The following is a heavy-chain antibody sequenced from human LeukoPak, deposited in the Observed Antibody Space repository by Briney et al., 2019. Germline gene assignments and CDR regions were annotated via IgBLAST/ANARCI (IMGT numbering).Heavy chain of an antibody. V-gene: IGHV4-4*07. J-gene: IGHJ3*02. CDR2: IYTSGGT. CDR3: ARSYSSSWYSSFDI. D-gene: IGHD6-13*01. CDR1: GDSMSSYY. Sequence: PSETLSLTCTVSGDSMSSYYWSWIRQPAGKGLEWIGRIYTSGGTNCNPSLESRVTILIDTPKNQFSLKLSSVTAADTAVYYCARSYSSSWYSSFDIWGHGTMVTVSS.